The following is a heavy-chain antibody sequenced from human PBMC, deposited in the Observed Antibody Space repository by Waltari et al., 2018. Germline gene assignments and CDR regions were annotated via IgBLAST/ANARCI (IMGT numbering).Heavy chain of an antibody. Sequence: QVQLVQSGAEVKKPGASVKVSCRSSGYTFYSYDINWVRQAAGQGLEWLGWMNPSSGNSNSTQKFKDRVNMTRNSSTSTFYLELRSLTSDDTAVYYCARGAVPGKGANWFDPWGQGTLVIVSS. CDR2: MNPSSGNS. CDR3: ARGAVPGKGANWFDP. J-gene: IGHJ5*02. CDR1: GYTFYSYD. D-gene: IGHD3-16*01. V-gene: IGHV1-8*01.